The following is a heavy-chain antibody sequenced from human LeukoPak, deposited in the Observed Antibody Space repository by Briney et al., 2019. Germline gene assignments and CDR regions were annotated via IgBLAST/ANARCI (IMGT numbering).Heavy chain of an antibody. CDR1: GFTFSNHE. J-gene: IGHJ4*02. Sequence: GGSLRLSCAASGFTFSNHEMNWVRQTPGKRLEWVSYISTGGNTIYYTDSVKGRFTMSRDNANNSLSLQMNSLRTEDTAVYYCARVEGHIYGYTFDYWGQGVLVTVSS. V-gene: IGHV3-48*03. CDR2: ISTGGNTI. D-gene: IGHD5-18*01. CDR3: ARVEGHIYGYTFDY.